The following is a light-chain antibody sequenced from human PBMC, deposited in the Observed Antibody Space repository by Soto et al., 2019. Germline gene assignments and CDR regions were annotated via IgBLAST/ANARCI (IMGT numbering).Light chain of an antibody. CDR3: LQDYTYPRT. Sequence: AIQMTQSPSSLSASVGDRVTITCRASQAIKVDLGWYQQKPGKAPKLLIYAASSLQSGVPSRFSGSGSGTDFTLTISSLQPEDFATYYCLQDYTYPRTFGQGTKVEFK. CDR1: QAIKVD. V-gene: IGKV1-6*01. CDR2: AAS. J-gene: IGKJ1*01.